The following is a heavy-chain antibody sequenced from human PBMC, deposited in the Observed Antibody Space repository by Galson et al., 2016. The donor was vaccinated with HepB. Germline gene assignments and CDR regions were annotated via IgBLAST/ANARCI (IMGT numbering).Heavy chain of an antibody. Sequence: SLRLSCAASGITFRTYDMNWVRQAPGKGLEWASYISSSGSTIYYADSVKGRFTISRDNAKTSLYLQMNSLRAEDTAVYYCASLFSAAVAGYWYFDLWGRGTLVTVSS. CDR2: ISSSGSTI. J-gene: IGHJ2*01. D-gene: IGHD6-19*01. CDR1: GITFRTYD. CDR3: ASLFSAAVAGYWYFDL. V-gene: IGHV3-48*03.